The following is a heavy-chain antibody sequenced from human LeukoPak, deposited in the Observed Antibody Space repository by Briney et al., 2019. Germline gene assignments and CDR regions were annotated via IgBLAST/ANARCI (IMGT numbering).Heavy chain of an antibody. Sequence: SETLSLTCTVSNGSITSSYWSWIRQPPGRGLEWIGYIFHSGTTYYSPSLKSRVTMSVDTSTNQLSLRLRSVTAADTAVYYCARTLLSSWYEYYFDSWGQGTLVTVSS. CDR1: NGSITSSY. CDR3: ARTLLSSWYEYYFDS. J-gene: IGHJ4*02. V-gene: IGHV4-59*12. CDR2: IFHSGTT. D-gene: IGHD6-13*01.